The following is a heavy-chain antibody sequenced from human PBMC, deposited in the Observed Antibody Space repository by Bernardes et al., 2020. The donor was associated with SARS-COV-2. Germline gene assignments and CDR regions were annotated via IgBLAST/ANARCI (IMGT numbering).Heavy chain of an antibody. D-gene: IGHD2-2*03. Sequence: VGSLLLSCAASGFTFSSYAMSWVRQAPGQGLEWVSAISGSGGSTYYADSVKGRFTISRDNSKNTLYLQMNSLRAEDTAVYYCAKVGIVVVPAGPVFDYWGQGTLVTGSS. CDR2: ISGSGGST. CDR1: GFTFSSYA. CDR3: AKVGIVVVPAGPVFDY. J-gene: IGHJ4*02. V-gene: IGHV3-23*01.